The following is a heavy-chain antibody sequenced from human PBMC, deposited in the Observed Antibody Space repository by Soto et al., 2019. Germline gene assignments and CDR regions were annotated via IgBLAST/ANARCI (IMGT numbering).Heavy chain of an antibody. D-gene: IGHD4-4*01. J-gene: IGHJ6*02. V-gene: IGHV3-13*01. CDR1: GFTFSSYD. CDR2: IGTAGDT. CDR3: ARRGVVTTASDYYGMDV. Sequence: GGSLRLSCAASGFTFSSYDMHWVRQATGKGLEWVSAIGTAGDTYYLGSVKGRFTISRENAKNSLYLQMNSLRAEDTTVYYCARRGVVTTASDYYGMDVWGQGTTVTVSS.